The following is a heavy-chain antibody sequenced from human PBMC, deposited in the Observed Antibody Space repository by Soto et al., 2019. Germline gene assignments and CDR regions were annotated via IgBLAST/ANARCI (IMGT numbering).Heavy chain of an antibody. J-gene: IGHJ3*02. Sequence: GGPLRLSCAASGFTFSSYGMHWVRQAPGKGLEWVAVIWYDGSNKYYADSVKGRFTISRDNSKNTLYLQMNSLRAEDTAVYYCAGGWGGSYHAFDIWGQGTMVTVSS. CDR2: IWYDGSNK. CDR1: GFTFSSYG. CDR3: AGGWGGSYHAFDI. D-gene: IGHD1-26*01. V-gene: IGHV3-33*01.